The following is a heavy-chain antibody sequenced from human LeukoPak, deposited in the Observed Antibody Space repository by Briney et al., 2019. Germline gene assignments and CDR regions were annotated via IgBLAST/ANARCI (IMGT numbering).Heavy chain of an antibody. Sequence: SETLSLTCTVSGGSINNYYWSWLRQPAGKGLEWIGRIYISGSTNYNPSLKSRVTMSVDTSKNQFSLSLSSVTAADTAVYYCARGVTVQWYFDLWGRGTLVTVSS. CDR1: GGSINNYY. CDR2: IYISGST. D-gene: IGHD4-17*01. V-gene: IGHV4-4*07. CDR3: ARGVTVQWYFDL. J-gene: IGHJ2*01.